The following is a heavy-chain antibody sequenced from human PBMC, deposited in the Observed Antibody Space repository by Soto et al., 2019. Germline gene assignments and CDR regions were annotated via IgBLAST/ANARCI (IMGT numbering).Heavy chain of an antibody. V-gene: IGHV1-18*01. CDR3: ARVIPGAEAWFDT. CDR2: ISAYTDDP. CDR1: GNTFTNFG. D-gene: IGHD2-2*01. Sequence: QGQLVQSGAEVKKPGASVKVSCTASGNTFTNFGVTWVRQAPGQGLEWMGWISAYTDDPNYAQKFQGRVTMTIDTSTSTDYLDLRSLTSEDTAVYYCARVIPGAEAWFDTWGQGTMVTVSS. J-gene: IGHJ5*02.